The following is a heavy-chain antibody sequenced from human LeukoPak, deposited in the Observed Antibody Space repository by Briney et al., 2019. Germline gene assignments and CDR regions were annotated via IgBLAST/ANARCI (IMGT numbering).Heavy chain of an antibody. CDR3: AKDFRIGYSAHFDY. CDR1: GFTFRSHA. D-gene: IGHD2-21*01. J-gene: IGHJ4*02. Sequence: GRSLRLSCVGSGFTFRSHAMSWVRQAPEKGLEFVSGIYENGGTTYYADSVKGRFSISRDNSKNTLYLQMDSLRGEDTAVYYCAKDFRIGYSAHFDYWGQGALVTVSS. CDR2: IYENGGTT. V-gene: IGHV3-23*01.